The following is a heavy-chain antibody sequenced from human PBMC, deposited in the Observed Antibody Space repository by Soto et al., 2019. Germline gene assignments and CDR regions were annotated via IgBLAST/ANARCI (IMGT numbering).Heavy chain of an antibody. CDR3: ARGCGDPRNWFDP. Sequence: PSETLSLTCAVSGGSISSGGYSWSWIRQPPGKGLEWIGYIYHSGSTYYNPSLKSRVTISVDRSKNQFSLKLSSVTAADTAVYYGARGCGDPRNWFDPWGQGTLVTVSS. CDR2: IYHSGST. V-gene: IGHV4-30-2*01. D-gene: IGHD6-25*01. CDR1: GGSISSGGYS. J-gene: IGHJ5*02.